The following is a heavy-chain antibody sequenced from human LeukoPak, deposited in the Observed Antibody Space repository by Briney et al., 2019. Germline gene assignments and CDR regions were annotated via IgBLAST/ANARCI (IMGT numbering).Heavy chain of an antibody. Sequence: PSETLSLTCTVSGGSISSSYWSWIRQPPGKRLEWLGYIYFSGSTNYNPSLESRVTISVDTSKNQFSLKLTSVTAADTAVYYCAGQYYDILTGYNGQAFDYWGQGTLVTVSS. D-gene: IGHD3-9*01. CDR1: GGSISSSY. J-gene: IGHJ4*02. CDR3: AGQYYDILTGYNGQAFDY. V-gene: IGHV4-59*08. CDR2: IYFSGST.